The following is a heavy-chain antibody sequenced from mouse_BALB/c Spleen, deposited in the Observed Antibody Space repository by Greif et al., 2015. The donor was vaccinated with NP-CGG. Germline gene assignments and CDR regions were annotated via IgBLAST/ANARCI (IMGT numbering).Heavy chain of an antibody. CDR2: IYPGGGNT. Sequence: QVQLQQSGHELVKPGASVKISCKASGYTFTDYYINWVKQKPGQGLEWIGWIYPGGGNTKYNEKFKGKATLTVDTSSSTAYMQLSSLTSEDTTVYFCARRTGTEAMDYWGQGTSVTVSS. D-gene: IGHD4-1*01. CDR3: ARRTGTEAMDY. CDR1: GYTFTDYY. V-gene: IGHV1-84*02. J-gene: IGHJ4*01.